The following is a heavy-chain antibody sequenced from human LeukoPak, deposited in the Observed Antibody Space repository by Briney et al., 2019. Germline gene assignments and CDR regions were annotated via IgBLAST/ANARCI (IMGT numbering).Heavy chain of an antibody. V-gene: IGHV3-30*18. CDR3: AKDLGEGAARYYFDC. CDR1: GFTFSSYG. Sequence: PGGSLRLSCAASGFTFSSYGMHWVRQAPGKGLEWVAVISYDGSNKYYADSVKGRFTISRDNSKNTLYLQMNSLRAEDTAVYYCAKDLGEGAARYYFDCWGQGTLVTVSS. CDR2: ISYDGSNK. J-gene: IGHJ4*02. D-gene: IGHD6-6*01.